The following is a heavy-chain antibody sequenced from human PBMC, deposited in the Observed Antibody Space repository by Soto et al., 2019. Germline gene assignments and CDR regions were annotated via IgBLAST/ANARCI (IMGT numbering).Heavy chain of an antibody. Sequence: EVQLLESGGGLVQPGGSLRLSCAASGFTFSSYAMWWVRQAPGKGLECVSAISGGGETTYYADSVKCRFTISRDNSKKTLYLQMNSLRAEDTAVYYCAFNSGSGSYYFDYWGQGTLVTVSS. D-gene: IGHD3-10*01. CDR2: ISGGGETT. CDR3: AFNSGSGSYYFDY. V-gene: IGHV3-23*01. J-gene: IGHJ4*02. CDR1: GFTFSSYA.